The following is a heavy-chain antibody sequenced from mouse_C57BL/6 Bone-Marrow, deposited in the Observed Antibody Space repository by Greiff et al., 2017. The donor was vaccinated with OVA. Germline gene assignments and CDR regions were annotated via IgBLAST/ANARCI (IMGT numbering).Heavy chain of an antibody. CDR2: ISYDGSN. V-gene: IGHV3-6*01. Sequence: VQLQQSGPGLVKPSQSLSLTCSVTGYSITSGYYWNWIRQFPGNKLEWMGYISYDGSNNYNPSLKNRITLTLYTSQNQFFLKLNSVTTEDTATYYCARVLSFAYWGQGTLVTVSA. J-gene: IGHJ3*01. CDR3: ARVLSFAY. CDR1: GYSITSGYY.